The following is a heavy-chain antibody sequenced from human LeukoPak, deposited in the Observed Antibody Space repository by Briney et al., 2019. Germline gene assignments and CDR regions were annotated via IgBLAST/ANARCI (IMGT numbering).Heavy chain of an antibody. Sequence: SQTLSLTCTVSGVSISSGGYYWSWIRQPPGKGLEWIGYIYHSGSTYYNPSLKSRVTISVDRSKNQFSLKLSSVTAADTAVYYCARGFTQIVVVPAATWWFDPWGQGTLVTVSS. CDR1: GVSISSGGYY. CDR3: ARGFTQIVVVPAATWWFDP. D-gene: IGHD2-2*01. J-gene: IGHJ5*02. CDR2: IYHSGST. V-gene: IGHV4-30-2*01.